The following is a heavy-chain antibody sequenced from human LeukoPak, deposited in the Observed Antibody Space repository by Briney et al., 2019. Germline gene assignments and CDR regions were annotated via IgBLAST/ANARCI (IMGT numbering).Heavy chain of an antibody. CDR1: GFTFSSYA. D-gene: IGHD3-9*01. CDR3: ARDEGDILTGYCPY. J-gene: IGHJ4*02. Sequence: GGSLRLSCAASGFTFSSYAMHWVRQAPDKGLEWVAVIPYDGSNKYYADSVKGRFTISRDNSKNTLYLQMNSLRAEDTAVYYCARDEGDILTGYCPYWGQGTLVTVSS. V-gene: IGHV3-30*04. CDR2: IPYDGSNK.